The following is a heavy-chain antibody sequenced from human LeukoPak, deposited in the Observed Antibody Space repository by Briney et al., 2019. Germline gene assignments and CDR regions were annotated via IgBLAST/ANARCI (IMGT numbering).Heavy chain of an antibody. J-gene: IGHJ1*01. CDR2: ISSSSSYI. Sequence: GSLRLSCAASGFTFSSYSMNWVRQAPGKGLEWVSSISSSSSYIYYADSVKGRFTISRDNAKNSLYLQMNSLRAEDTAVYYCARDGYCSGGSCYFEYFQHWGQGTLVTVSS. CDR3: ARDGYCSGGSCYFEYFQH. CDR1: GFTFSSYS. V-gene: IGHV3-21*01. D-gene: IGHD2-15*01.